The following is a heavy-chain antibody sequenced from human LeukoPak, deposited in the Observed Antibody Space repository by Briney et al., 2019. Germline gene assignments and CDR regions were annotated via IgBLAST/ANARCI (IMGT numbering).Heavy chain of an antibody. J-gene: IGHJ4*02. V-gene: IGHV3-21*01. CDR2: ISSSSSYI. CDR1: GFTFSSYS. Sequence: PGGSLRLSCAASGFTFSSYSMNWVRQAPGKGLEWVSSISSSSSYIYYADSVKGRFTISRDNAKNSLYLQMNSLRAEDTAVYYCARDYYDSSAHRLKNDYWGQGTLVTVSS. D-gene: IGHD3-22*01. CDR3: ARDYYDSSAHRLKNDY.